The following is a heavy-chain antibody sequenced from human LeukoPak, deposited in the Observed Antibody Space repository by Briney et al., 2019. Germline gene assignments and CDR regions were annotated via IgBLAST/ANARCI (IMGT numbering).Heavy chain of an antibody. CDR3: ARDPSAVAINTYG. D-gene: IGHD6-13*01. V-gene: IGHV3-66*01. Sequence: GGSLRLSCAASGFTVSNNYMNWVRQAPGKGLEWVSLIYSGGSTHYADAVKGRFTISRDSSRNTLYLQMNSLRVEDTAVYYCARDPSAVAINTYGWGQGTLVTVSS. CDR1: GFTVSNNY. J-gene: IGHJ4*02. CDR2: IYSGGST.